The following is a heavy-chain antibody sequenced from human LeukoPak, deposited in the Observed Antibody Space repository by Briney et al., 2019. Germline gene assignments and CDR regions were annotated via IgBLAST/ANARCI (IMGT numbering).Heavy chain of an antibody. Sequence: GGSLRLSCAASGFTFNTYSMNWVRQAPGEGLEWVSSTSVRSNQIYYADSVKGRFTISRDNAKNSLYLQMNSLRAEDTAVYYCARDPTCSSTSCYRTQPYYYYYYMDVWGKGTTVTVSS. D-gene: IGHD2-2*01. CDR1: GFTFNTYS. V-gene: IGHV3-21*01. CDR3: ARDPTCSSTSCYRTQPYYYYYYMDV. J-gene: IGHJ6*03. CDR2: TSVRSNQI.